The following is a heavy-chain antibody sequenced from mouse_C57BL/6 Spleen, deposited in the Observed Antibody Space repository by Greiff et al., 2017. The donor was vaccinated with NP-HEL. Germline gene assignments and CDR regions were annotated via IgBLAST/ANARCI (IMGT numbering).Heavy chain of an antibody. D-gene: IGHD1-1*01. Sequence: EVQLQQSGPVLVKPGASVKMSCKASGYTFTDYYMNWVKQSHGKSLEWIGVINPYNGGTSYNQKFKGKATLTVDKSSSTAYMELNSLTSEDSAVYYCAKEGNYYGSSYPYFDYWGQGTTLTVSS. CDR3: AKEGNYYGSSYPYFDY. V-gene: IGHV1-19*01. CDR2: INPYNGGT. CDR1: GYTFTDYY. J-gene: IGHJ2*01.